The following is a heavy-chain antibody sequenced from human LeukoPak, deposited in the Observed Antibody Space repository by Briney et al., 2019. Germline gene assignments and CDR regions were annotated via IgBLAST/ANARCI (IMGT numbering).Heavy chain of an antibody. J-gene: IGHJ6*03. Sequence: GESLKISCKGSGYSFTSYWIGWVRQMPGKGLEWMGIIYPGDSDTRYSPSFQGQVTISADKSISTAYLQWSSLKASDTAMYYCARPKDEHPYYYYYYMDVWGKGTTVTVSS. V-gene: IGHV5-51*01. CDR3: ARPKDEHPYYYYYYMDV. D-gene: IGHD1/OR15-1a*01. CDR1: GYSFTSYW. CDR2: IYPGDSDT.